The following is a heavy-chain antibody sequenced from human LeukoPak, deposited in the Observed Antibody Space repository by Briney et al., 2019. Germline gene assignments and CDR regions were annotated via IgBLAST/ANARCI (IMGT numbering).Heavy chain of an antibody. CDR2: IRYDGSNK. CDR3: AKGAAPLPSVYFDY. Sequence: GGSLRLSCAASGFTFNTYGMHWVRQAPGKGLEWVAFIRYDGSNKYYADSVKGRFTISRDNSKNTLYLQMNSLRAEDTAVYYCAKGAAPLPSVYFDYWGQGTLVTVSS. CDR1: GFTFNTYG. J-gene: IGHJ4*02. D-gene: IGHD2-2*01. V-gene: IGHV3-30*02.